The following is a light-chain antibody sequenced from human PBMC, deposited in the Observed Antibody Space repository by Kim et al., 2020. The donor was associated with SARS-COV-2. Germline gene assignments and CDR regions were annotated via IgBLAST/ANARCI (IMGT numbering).Light chain of an antibody. Sequence: SASGGDRVTITCRASQSIVNYLNWYQQKPGKAPNLLIYAASSLQSGVPSRFSGSGSGAEFTLTISSLQPEDFATYYCQQSHSTPYTFGQGTKLEI. CDR3: QQSHSTPYT. CDR1: QSIVNY. CDR2: AAS. J-gene: IGKJ2*01. V-gene: IGKV1-39*01.